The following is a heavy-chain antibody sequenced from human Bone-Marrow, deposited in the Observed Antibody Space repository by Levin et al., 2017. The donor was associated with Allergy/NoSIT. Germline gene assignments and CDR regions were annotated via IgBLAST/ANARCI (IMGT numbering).Heavy chain of an antibody. CDR1: GHSISRSNW. D-gene: IGHD2-2*01. V-gene: IGHV4-4*02. J-gene: IGHJ4*02. Sequence: SETLSLTCAVSGHSISRSNWWGWVRQPPGKGLEWIGEIYHSGSSNYNPSLKSRVTISLDKSKNQFSLKLSSVTAADTAVYYCARGYCSGSSCYLPLGTYYSDYWGQGTLVTVSS. CDR3: ARGYCSGSSCYLPLGTYYSDY. CDR2: IYHSGSS.